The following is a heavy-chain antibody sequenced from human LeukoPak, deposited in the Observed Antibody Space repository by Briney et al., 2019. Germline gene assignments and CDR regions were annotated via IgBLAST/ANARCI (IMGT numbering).Heavy chain of an antibody. CDR1: GFTVSSNY. Sequence: GGSLRLSCAASGFTVSSNYMSWVRQAPGKGLEWVSVIYSGGSTYYADSVKGRFTISRDNPKNTLYLQMNSLRAEDTAVYYCARLLPPRDAFDIWGQGTMVTVSS. J-gene: IGHJ3*02. CDR2: IYSGGST. V-gene: IGHV3-66*04. D-gene: IGHD2-15*01. CDR3: ARLLPPRDAFDI.